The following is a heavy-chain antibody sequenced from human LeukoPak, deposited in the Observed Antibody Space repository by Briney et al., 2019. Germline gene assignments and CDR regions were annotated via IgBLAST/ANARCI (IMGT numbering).Heavy chain of an antibody. CDR3: AKDRREMATRVRTRGRFDY. V-gene: IGHV3-30*18. CDR1: GFIFSSYG. J-gene: IGHJ4*02. D-gene: IGHD5-24*01. CDR2: ISYDGNNK. Sequence: PPGGSLRLSCEASGFIFSSYGMHWVRQAPGKGLEWVAAISYDGNNKYYTDSVKGRFTISRDNSKNTLYLQMNSLRAEDTAVYYCAKDRREMATRVRTRGRFDYWGQGTLVTVSS.